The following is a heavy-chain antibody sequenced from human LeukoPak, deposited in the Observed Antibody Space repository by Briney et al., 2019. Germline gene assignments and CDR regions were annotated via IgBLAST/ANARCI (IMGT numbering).Heavy chain of an antibody. J-gene: IGHJ4*02. D-gene: IGHD2-15*01. V-gene: IGHV1-2*02. CDR1: GYTFTGYY. CDR2: IKPNSGGT. Sequence: ASVKVSCKASGYTFTGYYMHWVRQAPGQGLEWMGWIKPNSGGTNYAQKFQGRVTMTRDTSISTAYMELSRLRSDDTAVYYCARALGYCSGGSCYLDYFDYWGQGTLVTVSS. CDR3: ARALGYCSGGSCYLDYFDY.